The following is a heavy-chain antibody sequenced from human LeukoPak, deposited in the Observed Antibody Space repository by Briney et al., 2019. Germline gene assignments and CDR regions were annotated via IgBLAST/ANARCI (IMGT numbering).Heavy chain of an antibody. V-gene: IGHV4-61*01. J-gene: IGHJ4*02. D-gene: IGHD3-10*01. CDR1: GYSISSGYY. Sequence: SETLSLTCTVSGYSISSGYYWGWIRQPPGKGLEWIGYIDYSGWTNYNPSLKSRVTISVDTSKNQFSLKLSSVTAADTAVYYCARDRASGSGKYYFDYWGQGTLVTVSS. CDR2: IDYSGWT. CDR3: ARDRASGSGKYYFDY.